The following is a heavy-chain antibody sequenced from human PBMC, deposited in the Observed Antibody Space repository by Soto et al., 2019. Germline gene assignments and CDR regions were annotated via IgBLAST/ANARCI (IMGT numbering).Heavy chain of an antibody. Sequence: GESLKISCKGSGYRFTTYWISWVRQTPGKGLEWMGIIYPGDSGTRYSPSFQGQVTISADKSISTAYLQWSSLRASDTAIYYCARGGISSSYYYYALDVWGQGTTVTVSS. CDR3: ARGGISSSYYYYALDV. CDR1: GYRFTTYW. V-gene: IGHV5-51*01. D-gene: IGHD6-6*01. CDR2: IYPGDSGT. J-gene: IGHJ6*02.